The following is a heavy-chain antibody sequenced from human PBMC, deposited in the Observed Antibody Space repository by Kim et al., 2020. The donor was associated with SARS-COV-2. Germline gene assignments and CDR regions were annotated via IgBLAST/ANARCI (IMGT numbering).Heavy chain of an antibody. D-gene: IGHD4-17*01. CDR3: AKDGTTVADY. CDR2: GST. J-gene: IGHJ4*02. Sequence: GSTDSADSVKGRFTISRDDSKNTLCLQRNSLRAEDTAVYYCAKDGTTVADYWGQGALVTVSS. V-gene: IGHV3-23*01.